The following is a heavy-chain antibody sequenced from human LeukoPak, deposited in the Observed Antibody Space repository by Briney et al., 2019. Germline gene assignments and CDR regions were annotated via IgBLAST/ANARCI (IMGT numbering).Heavy chain of an antibody. Sequence: GSLRLSCAASGFTFSSYEMNWVRQAPGKGLEWVSYISSSGSTIYYADSVKGRFTISRDNSKNTLYLQMNSLRAEDTAVYYCAKGWDVDTAIDYWGQGTLVTVSS. CDR1: GFTFSSYE. CDR2: ISSSGSTI. CDR3: AKGWDVDTAIDY. J-gene: IGHJ4*02. D-gene: IGHD5-18*01. V-gene: IGHV3-48*03.